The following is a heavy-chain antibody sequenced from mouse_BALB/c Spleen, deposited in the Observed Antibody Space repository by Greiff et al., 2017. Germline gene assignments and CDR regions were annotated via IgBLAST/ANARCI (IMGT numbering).Heavy chain of an antibody. V-gene: IGHV3-6*02. CDR2: ISYDGSN. CDR3: ARAGKTSFDV. Sequence: EVQLQESGPGLVKPSQSLSLTCSVTGYSITSGYYWNWIRQFPGNKLEWMGYISYDGSNNYNPSLKNRISITRDTSKNQFFLKLNSVTTEDTATYYCARAGKTSFDVWGAGTTVTVSS. CDR1: GYSITSGYY. J-gene: IGHJ1*01.